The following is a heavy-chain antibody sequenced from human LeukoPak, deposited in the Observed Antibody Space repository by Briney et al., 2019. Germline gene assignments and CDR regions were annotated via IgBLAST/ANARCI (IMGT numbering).Heavy chain of an antibody. CDR3: ARNFGDWQRWLQGSAFDI. J-gene: IGHJ3*02. CDR2: IIPIFGTA. D-gene: IGHD5-24*01. Sequence: ASVKVSCKASERTFSSYAISWVRQAPGQGLEWMGGIIPIFGTANYAQKFQGRVTITADESTSTAYMELSSLRSEDTAVYYCARNFGDWQRWLQGSAFDIWGQGTMVTVSS. V-gene: IGHV1-69*13. CDR1: ERTFSSYA.